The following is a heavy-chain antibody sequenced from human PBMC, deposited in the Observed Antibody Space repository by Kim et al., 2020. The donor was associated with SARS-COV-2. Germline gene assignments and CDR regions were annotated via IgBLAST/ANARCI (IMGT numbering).Heavy chain of an antibody. Sequence: VSSVKGRFSLSRDNLKKPLYLQMNGLRAEDTAVYYCARDVTHRSYGMDVWGQGTTVIVSS. J-gene: IGHJ6*02. V-gene: IGHV3-53*01. CDR3: ARDVTHRSYGMDV.